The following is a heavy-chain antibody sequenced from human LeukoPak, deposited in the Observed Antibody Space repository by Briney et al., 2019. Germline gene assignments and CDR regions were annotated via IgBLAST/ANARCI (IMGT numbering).Heavy chain of an antibody. CDR2: INPNSGGT. J-gene: IGHJ4*02. CDR1: GYTFTGYY. V-gene: IGHV1-2*06. Sequence: ASVKVSCKASGYTFTGYYMHWVRQAPGQGLEWMGRINPNSGGTNYAQKFQGRVTMTRDTSISTAYMELSRLRSDDTAVYYCAGIGVAGIVPAICYWGQGTLVTVSS. D-gene: IGHD6-19*01. CDR3: AGIGVAGIVPAICY.